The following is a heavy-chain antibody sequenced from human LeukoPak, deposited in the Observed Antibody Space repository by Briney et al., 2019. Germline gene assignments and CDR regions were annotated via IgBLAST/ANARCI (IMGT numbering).Heavy chain of an antibody. Sequence: PGRSLRLSCAASGFTFSSYGMHWVRQAPGKGLEWGAVISYDGSNKYYADSVKGRFTISRDNSKNPLYLQMNSLRAEDTPVYYCAKDHYYGSGSLPDSSGHGTLVTASP. D-gene: IGHD3-10*01. J-gene: IGHJ5*01. CDR3: AKDHYYGSGSLPDS. CDR1: GFTFSSYG. CDR2: ISYDGSNK. V-gene: IGHV3-30*18.